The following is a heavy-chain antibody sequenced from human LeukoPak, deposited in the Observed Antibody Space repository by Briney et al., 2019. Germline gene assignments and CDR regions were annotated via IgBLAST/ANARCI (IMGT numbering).Heavy chain of an antibody. CDR3: ARSGYDSPWFPDY. Sequence: KPSETLSLTCTVSGGSIRSTTYYWGWIRQPPGKGLEWIGTIYYTGSTYDNPSLKSRVTISVDTSKNQFSLRLNSVTAADTAVYYCARSGYDSPWFPDYWGQGTLVTVSS. D-gene: IGHD5-12*01. CDR2: IYYTGST. V-gene: IGHV4-39*01. CDR1: GGSIRSTTYY. J-gene: IGHJ4*02.